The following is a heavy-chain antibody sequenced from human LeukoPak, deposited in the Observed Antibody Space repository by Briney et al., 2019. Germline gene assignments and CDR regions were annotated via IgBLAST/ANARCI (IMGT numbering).Heavy chain of an antibody. D-gene: IGHD6-6*01. J-gene: IGHJ4*02. CDR3: AKDRSYSSSSRGFDY. Sequence: GGSLRLSCAATGFTFSGYAMSWVRQAPGKGLEWVSAISGSGDSTYYADSVKGRFTISRDNSKDTLYLQVNSLRAEDTAVYYCAKDRSYSSSSRGFDYWGQGTLVTVSS. V-gene: IGHV3-23*01. CDR2: ISGSGDST. CDR1: GFTFSGYA.